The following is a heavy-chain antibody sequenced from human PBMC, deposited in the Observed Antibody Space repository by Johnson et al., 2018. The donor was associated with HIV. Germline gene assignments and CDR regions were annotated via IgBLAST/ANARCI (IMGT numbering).Heavy chain of an antibody. CDR3: ARDSPGEITMVQGVIGI. CDR1: GFTFSGYA. J-gene: IGHJ3*02. D-gene: IGHD3-10*01. Sequence: QMQLVESGGGVVQPGRSLRLSCAASGFTFSGYAMHWVRQAPGKGLEWVAVISYDGSNKYYADSVKGRFTISRDNSKNTLYLQMNSLRAEDTAVYYCARDSPGEITMVQGVIGIWGQGTMVTVSS. V-gene: IGHV3-30*19. CDR2: ISYDGSNK.